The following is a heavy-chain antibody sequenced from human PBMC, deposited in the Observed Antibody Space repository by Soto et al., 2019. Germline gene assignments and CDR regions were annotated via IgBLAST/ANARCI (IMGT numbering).Heavy chain of an antibody. Sequence: RSLTCSVFGASVNSYYWSWIRQSPGRGLEWMGHIFNSGTIHYNPSLKSRVTMSVDSSKNQVSLKMNSVTAADTAIYYCGRDLLATASARWYFYYGLDVWGQGTAVTVSS. D-gene: IGHD3-3*02. V-gene: IGHV4-59*02. CDR2: IFNSGTI. J-gene: IGHJ6*02. CDR1: GASVNSYY. CDR3: GRDLLATASARWYFYYGLDV.